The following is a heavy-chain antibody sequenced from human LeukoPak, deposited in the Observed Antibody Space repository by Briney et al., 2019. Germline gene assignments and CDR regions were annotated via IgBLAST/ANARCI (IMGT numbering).Heavy chain of an antibody. V-gene: IGHV4-59*01. CDR1: GGSISDYY. D-gene: IGHD3-10*01. CDR2: IFYSGNT. Sequence: SETLSLTCTVSGGSISDYYWNWIRQPPGKGLEWIGYIFYSGNTDYNPSLKSRVTISVDTSKNQVSLQLSSVTAADTAFYYCARSENMIRGVIAYSWGQGTLVTVSS. J-gene: IGHJ4*02. CDR3: ARSENMIRGVIAYS.